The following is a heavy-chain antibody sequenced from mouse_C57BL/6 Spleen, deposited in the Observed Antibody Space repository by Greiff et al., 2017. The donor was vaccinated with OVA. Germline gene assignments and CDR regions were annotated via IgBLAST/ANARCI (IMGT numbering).Heavy chain of an antibody. CDR1: GYSFTSYY. CDR2: IYPGSGNP. J-gene: IGHJ2*01. V-gene: IGHV1-66*01. CDR3: AKERGGYGNYVGY. Sequence: VQLQQSGPELVKPGASVKISCKASGYSFTSYYIHWVQQRPGQGLEWIGWIYPGSGNPKYNEKFKGKATLTADTSSSTAYRQLSSLTSEDSAVYYCAKERGGYGNYVGYWGQGTTLTVSS. D-gene: IGHD2-1*01.